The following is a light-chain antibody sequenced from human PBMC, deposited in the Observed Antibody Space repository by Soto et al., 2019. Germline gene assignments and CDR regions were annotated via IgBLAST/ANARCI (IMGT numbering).Light chain of an antibody. J-gene: IGKJ1*01. V-gene: IGKV1-39*01. CDR2: GAS. CDR1: QSISNY. CDR3: QQNYNTPRT. Sequence: DFQMTQSPSSLSASVGDRVTITCRASQSISNYLNWYQQKPGKAPKLLMFGASTLQSGVPSRFSGSGSGTDFTLTINSLQPEDFATYYCQQNYNTPRTFGQGTKVEIK.